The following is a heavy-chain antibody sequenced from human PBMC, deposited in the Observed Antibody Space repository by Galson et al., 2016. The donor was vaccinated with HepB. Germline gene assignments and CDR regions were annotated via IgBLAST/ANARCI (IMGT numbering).Heavy chain of an antibody. CDR1: GFTFSNYW. V-gene: IGHV3-74*01. CDR2: IYSDGSDT. Sequence: SLRLSCAASGFTFSNYWMHWVRQGPGKGLVWVSHIYSDGSDTTYADSVKGRFTISRDNAKNTLYLQMNSLRVEDTAVYYCARGGHSRAGYKHLDYWGHATQVAVSS. J-gene: IGHJ4*01. CDR3: ARGGHSRAGYKHLDY. D-gene: IGHD6-19*01.